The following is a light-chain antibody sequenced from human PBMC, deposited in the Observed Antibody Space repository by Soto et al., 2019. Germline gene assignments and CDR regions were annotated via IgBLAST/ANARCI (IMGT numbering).Light chain of an antibody. Sequence: DIVLTQSPGTLSLSPGERATLSCRASQSVTSTYLAWYQQKPGQSPRLLIYGASSRATGIPDRFSGSGSGTHFTLTISRLEPEDFAVYYCQHYGSSPPFTFGPGTKVDIK. CDR2: GAS. CDR1: QSVTSTY. V-gene: IGKV3-20*01. J-gene: IGKJ3*01. CDR3: QHYGSSPPFT.